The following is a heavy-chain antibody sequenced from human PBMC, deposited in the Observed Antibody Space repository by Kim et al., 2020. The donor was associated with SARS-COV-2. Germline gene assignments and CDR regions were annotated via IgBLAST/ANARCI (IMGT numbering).Heavy chain of an antibody. CDR1: GFTFRCYC. D-gene: IGHD6-6*01. CDR2: ITSDGSRA. V-gene: IGHV3-74*01. J-gene: IGHJ6*03. CDR3: ARGLWASSSSYYYYYHY. Sequence: GGSLRLSCAASGFTFRCYCMHWVRQAPGKGLEWVSLITSDGSRASYEDSVKRRFTISRDNYQNTLYLQINTLRAEDTAVYHCARGLWASSSSYYYYYHY.